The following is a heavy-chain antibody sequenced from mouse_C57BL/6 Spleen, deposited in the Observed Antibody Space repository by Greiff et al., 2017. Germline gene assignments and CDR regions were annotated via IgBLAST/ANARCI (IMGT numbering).Heavy chain of an antibody. J-gene: IGHJ3*01. CDR2: IDPETGGT. V-gene: IGHV1-15*01. CDR3: TRRGGDYDGTPFAY. D-gene: IGHD2-4*01. Sequence: VQLQQSGAELVRPGASVTLSCKASGYTFTDYEMHWVKQTPVHGLEWIGAIDPETGGTAYNQKFKGKAILTADKFSSTAYMELRSLTSEDSSVYYCTRRGGDYDGTPFAYWGQGTLVTVSA. CDR1: GYTFTDYE.